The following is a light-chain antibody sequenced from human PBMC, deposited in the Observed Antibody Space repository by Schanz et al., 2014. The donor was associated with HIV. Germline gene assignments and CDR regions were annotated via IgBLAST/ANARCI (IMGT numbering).Light chain of an antibody. J-gene: IGKJ4*01. CDR1: QSVSSN. Sequence: EIVLTQSPATLSVSPGERATLSCRASQSVSSNLAWYQQKPGQAPRLLIYGASTRATGIPARFSGSGSGTEFTLTISRLEPEDFAVYYCQQYGSTPLTFGGGTKVELK. CDR3: QQYGSTPLT. V-gene: IGKV3-20*01. CDR2: GAS.